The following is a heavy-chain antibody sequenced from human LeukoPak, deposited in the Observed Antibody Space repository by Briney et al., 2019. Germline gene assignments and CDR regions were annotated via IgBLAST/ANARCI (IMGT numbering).Heavy chain of an antibody. CDR3: ARLLVPAAMREGYSSS. D-gene: IGHD2-2*01. V-gene: IGHV1-2*06. Sequence: ASVKVSCKASGYTFTGYYMHWVRQAPGQGLEWMGRINPNSGGTNYAQKFQGRVTMTRDTSISTAYMELNRLRSDDTAVYYCARLLVPAAMREGYSSSWGQGTLVTVSS. CDR1: GYTFTGYY. J-gene: IGHJ4*02. CDR2: INPNSGGT.